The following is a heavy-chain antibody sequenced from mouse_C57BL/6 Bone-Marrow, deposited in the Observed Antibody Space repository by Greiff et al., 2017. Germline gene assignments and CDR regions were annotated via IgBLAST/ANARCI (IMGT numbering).Heavy chain of an antibody. J-gene: IGHJ1*03. CDR1: GFTFSDFY. CDR3: ARDAWPWDWYFDV. CDR2: SRNKANDYTT. D-gene: IGHD4-1*01. V-gene: IGHV7-1*01. Sequence: EVQLVESGGGLVQSGRSLRLSCATSGFTFSDFYMEWVRQAPGKGLEWIAASRNKANDYTTEYSASVKGRFIVSRDTSQSILYLQMNALRAEDTAIYYCARDAWPWDWYFDVWGTGTTVTVSS.